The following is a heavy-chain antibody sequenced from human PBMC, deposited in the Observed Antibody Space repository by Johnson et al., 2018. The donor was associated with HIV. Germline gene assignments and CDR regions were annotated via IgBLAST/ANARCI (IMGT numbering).Heavy chain of an antibody. D-gene: IGHD4-23*01. CDR3: ARASLAGGGKIRAFDI. V-gene: IGHV3-38-3*01. CDR1: GFTVSSNA. Sequence: VQLVESRGVLVQPGGSLRLSCAASGFTVSSNAMSWVRQAPGKGLEWVTSISGGTTYYADSRKGRFTLSRDISKDTLYLQMNSLRAEDTAVFYCARASLAGGGKIRAFDIWGQGTMVTVSS. J-gene: IGHJ3*02. CDR2: ISGGTT.